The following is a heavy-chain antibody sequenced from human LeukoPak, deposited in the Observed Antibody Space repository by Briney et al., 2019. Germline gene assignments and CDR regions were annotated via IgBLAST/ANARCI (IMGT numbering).Heavy chain of an antibody. D-gene: IGHD6-6*01. CDR1: GFIFSSND. CDR2: IYSGGST. J-gene: IGHJ2*01. Sequence: GGSLRLPCAVSGFIFSSNDMSWVRQAPGRGLEWVSVIYSGGSTYYADSVKGRFTISRDTSKNTVYLQMNSLKAEDTAMYYCARFSSSPRYFDLWGRGTLVTVSS. V-gene: IGHV3-53*01. CDR3: ARFSSSPRYFDL.